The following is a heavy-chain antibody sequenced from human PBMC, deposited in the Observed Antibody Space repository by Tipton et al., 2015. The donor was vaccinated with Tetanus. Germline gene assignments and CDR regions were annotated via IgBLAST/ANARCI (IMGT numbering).Heavy chain of an antibody. CDR1: GFTFSSYW. J-gene: IGHJ6*02. Sequence: TASGFTFSSYWMHWVRQAPGKGLVWVSRINSDGSSTSYADSVKGRFTISRDNAKNTLYLQMNSLRAEDTAVYYCARGPYYDFWSGYYTYYYYYGMDVWGQGTTVTVSS. V-gene: IGHV3-74*01. CDR3: ARGPYYDFWSGYYTYYYYYGMDV. D-gene: IGHD3-3*01. CDR2: INSDGSST.